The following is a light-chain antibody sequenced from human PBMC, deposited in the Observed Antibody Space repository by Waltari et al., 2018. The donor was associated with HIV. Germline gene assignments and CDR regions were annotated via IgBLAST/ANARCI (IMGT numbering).Light chain of an antibody. V-gene: IGLV2-11*01. J-gene: IGLJ2*01. CDR2: DVS. CDR3: CSYAGDYTFVL. Sequence: QSALTQPRSVSGSPGQSVTISCTGTSSDVGGYNYVSWYQQHPGKAPKLMIYDVSKWPSGVPDRFSGSKSGNTASLTISGLQAEDEADYYCCSYAGDYTFVLFGGGTKLTVL. CDR1: SSDVGGYNY.